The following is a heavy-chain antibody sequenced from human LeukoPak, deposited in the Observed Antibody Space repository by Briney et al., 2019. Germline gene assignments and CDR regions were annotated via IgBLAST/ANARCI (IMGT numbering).Heavy chain of an antibody. CDR2: INHSGST. V-gene: IGHV4-34*01. D-gene: IGHD1-26*01. Sequence: SETLSLTCAVYGGSFSGYYWRWIRQPPGKGLEWIGEINHSGSTNYNPSLKSRVTISVDTSKNQFSLKLSSVTAADTAVYYCARALGGSYSKSYYYYYYMDVWGKGTTVTVSS. J-gene: IGHJ6*03. CDR1: GGSFSGYY. CDR3: ARALGGSYSKSYYYYYYMDV.